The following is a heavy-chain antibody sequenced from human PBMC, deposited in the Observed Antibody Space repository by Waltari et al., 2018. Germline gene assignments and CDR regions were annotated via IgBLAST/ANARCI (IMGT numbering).Heavy chain of an antibody. Sequence: QVQLQESGSGLVKPSETLSHTCTVPGGSISSYYCSWIRAPPGKGTQWIGDSYYSGSTNYNPSLKSRVTISVDTSKNQFSRKLSSVTAADTAVYYCARDEAGSSSWYAAFDIWGQGTMVTVSS. CDR3: ARDEAGSSSWYAAFDI. D-gene: IGHD6-13*01. CDR2: SYYSGST. CDR1: GGSISSYY. V-gene: IGHV4-59*01. J-gene: IGHJ3*02.